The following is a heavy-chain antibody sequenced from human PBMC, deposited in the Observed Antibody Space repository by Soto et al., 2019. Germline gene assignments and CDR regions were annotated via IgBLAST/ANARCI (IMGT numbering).Heavy chain of an antibody. CDR1: GFTFGSFW. J-gene: IGHJ4*02. CDR3: VRDIR. V-gene: IGHV3-74*01. Sequence: EVQLVESGGGLVHPGGSLKLSGAASGFTFGSFWMNWARQAPGKGLGWVSCINSVGSTTSYADSVKGRFTISRDNAKNTLYLQMNSLTAEATAVYYCVRDIRWGQGTLVTVSS. CDR2: INSVGSTT.